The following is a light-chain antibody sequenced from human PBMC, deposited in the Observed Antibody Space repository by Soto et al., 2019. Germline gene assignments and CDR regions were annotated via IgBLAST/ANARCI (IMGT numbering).Light chain of an antibody. V-gene: IGKV1-39*01. CDR1: RYIRSD. CDR3: QQSYSTPWT. J-gene: IGKJ1*01. CDR2: AAS. Sequence: DIPLTQSPSSLSASVGDRVTISCRARRYIRSDLSWYQQRPGQPPKVLIYAASSLQSGVPSRFSGSGSGTDFTLTISSLQPEDFATYYCQQSYSTPWTFGQGTKVDIK.